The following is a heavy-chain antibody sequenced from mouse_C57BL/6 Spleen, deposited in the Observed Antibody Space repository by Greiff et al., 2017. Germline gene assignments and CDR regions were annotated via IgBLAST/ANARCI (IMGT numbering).Heavy chain of an antibody. J-gene: IGHJ2*01. CDR1: GYTFTEYT. CDR3: ARHEEQGYESPYYFEG. D-gene: IGHD2-14*01. V-gene: IGHV1-62-2*01. Sequence: VQLQQSGAELVKPGASVKLSCKASGYTFTEYTIHWVKQRPGQGLEWIGWFYPGSGSIKYNEKFKDKATVTADKSSSTAYLELSRLTSEDSAVYFCARHEEQGYESPYYFEGWGQGTTLTVSS. CDR2: FYPGSGSI.